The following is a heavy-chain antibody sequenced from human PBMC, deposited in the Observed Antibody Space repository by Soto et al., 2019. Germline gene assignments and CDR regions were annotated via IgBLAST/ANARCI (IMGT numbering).Heavy chain of an antibody. D-gene: IGHD3-22*01. CDR1: GFTFSSYA. J-gene: IGHJ4*02. CDR3: AKDLTDYYDSSGPLDY. Sequence: PGGSLRLSCAASGFTFSSYAMSWVRQAPGKGLERVSAISGSGGSTYYADSVKGRFTISRDNSKNTLYLQMNSLRAEDTAVYYCAKDLTDYYDSSGPLDYWGQGTLVTVSS. CDR2: ISGSGGST. V-gene: IGHV3-23*01.